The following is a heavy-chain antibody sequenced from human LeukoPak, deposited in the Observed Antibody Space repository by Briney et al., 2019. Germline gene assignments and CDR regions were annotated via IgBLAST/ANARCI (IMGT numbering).Heavy chain of an antibody. CDR3: ARDPRGQQLVPLGMDV. J-gene: IGHJ6*04. CDR1: GYTFTSYG. V-gene: IGHV1-18*04. CDR2: ISAYNGNT. D-gene: IGHD6-13*01. Sequence: GASVKVSCKASGYTFTSYGISWVRQAPGQGLEWMGWISAYNGNTNYAQKLQGRVTMTTDTSTGTAYMELRSLRSDDTAVYYCARDPRGQQLVPLGMDVWGKGTTVTVSS.